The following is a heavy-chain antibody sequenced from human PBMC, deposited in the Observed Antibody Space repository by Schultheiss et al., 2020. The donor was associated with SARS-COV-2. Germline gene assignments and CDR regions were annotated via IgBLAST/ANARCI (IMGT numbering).Heavy chain of an antibody. CDR2: ISSSSSTI. CDR3: ARDRDRDYYDSSGYYAGWYFDL. Sequence: GGSLRLSCAASGFTFSSYAMSWVRQAPGKGLEWVSYISSSSSTIYYADSVKGRFTISRDNAKNSLYLQMNSLRAEDTAVYYCARDRDRDYYDSSGYYAGWYFDLWGRGTLVTVSS. CDR1: GFTFSSYA. D-gene: IGHD3-22*01. V-gene: IGHV3-48*01. J-gene: IGHJ2*01.